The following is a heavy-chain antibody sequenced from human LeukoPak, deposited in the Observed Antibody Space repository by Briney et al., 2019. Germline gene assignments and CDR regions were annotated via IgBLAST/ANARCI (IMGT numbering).Heavy chain of an antibody. Sequence: PGGSLRLSCAASGFAFRTCTMNWVRQAPGKGLEWVSFISSTGDNICYTDSVKGRFTISRDNAKNSLYLQMDSLREEDTAVYYCGGEFSSSPASMDVWGQGATVTVSS. CDR1: GFAFRTCT. CDR2: ISSTGDNI. J-gene: IGHJ6*02. V-gene: IGHV3-21*06. CDR3: GGEFSSSPASMDV. D-gene: IGHD6-13*01.